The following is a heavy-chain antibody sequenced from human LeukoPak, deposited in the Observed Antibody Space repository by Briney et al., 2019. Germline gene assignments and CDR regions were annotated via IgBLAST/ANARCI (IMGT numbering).Heavy chain of an antibody. Sequence: SETLSLTCTVSGGSISSYYWSWIRQPPGKGLEWIGYIYYSGSTNYNPSLKSRVTISGDTSKNQFSLKLSSVTAADTAVYYCATAYSYYCYYMDAWGKGTTVTVSS. V-gene: IGHV4-59*01. D-gene: IGHD2-15*01. CDR3: ATAYSYYCYYMDA. J-gene: IGHJ6*03. CDR1: GGSISSYY. CDR2: IYYSGST.